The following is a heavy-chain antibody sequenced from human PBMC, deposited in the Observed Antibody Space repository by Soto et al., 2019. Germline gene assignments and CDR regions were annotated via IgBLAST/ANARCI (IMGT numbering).Heavy chain of an antibody. Sequence: SVKVSCKASGGTFSSYAISWVRQAPGQGLEWMGGIIPIFGTANYAQKFQGRVTITADESTSTAYMELSSLRSEDTAVYYCAKNTRLSIAALWLDPWGQGTLVTVYS. D-gene: IGHD6-6*01. J-gene: IGHJ5*02. CDR2: IIPIFGTA. CDR1: GGTFSSYA. V-gene: IGHV1-69*13. CDR3: AKNTRLSIAALWLDP.